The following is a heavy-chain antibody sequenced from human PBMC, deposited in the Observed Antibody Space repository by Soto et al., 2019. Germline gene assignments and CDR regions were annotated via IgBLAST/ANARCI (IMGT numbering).Heavy chain of an antibody. CDR3: APPSGGTGSSHWGPFDY. CDR1: GFTFSSYA. V-gene: IGHV3-23*01. CDR2: ISGSGGRT. J-gene: IGHJ4*02. Sequence: EVQLLESGGGLVQPGGSLRLSCAASGFTFSSYAMNWVRQAPGKGLEWVSTISGSGGRTYSADSVTGRFTISRDNSKNTRYLERNSRGAEARALYYWAPPSGGTGSSHWGPFDYGAREPWSPSPQ. D-gene: IGHD1-26*01.